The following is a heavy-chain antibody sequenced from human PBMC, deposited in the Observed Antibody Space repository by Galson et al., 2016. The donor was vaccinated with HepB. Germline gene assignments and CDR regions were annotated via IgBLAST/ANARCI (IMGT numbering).Heavy chain of an antibody. CDR2: ISYDGSNK. CDR1: GFTFSSYG. V-gene: IGHV3-30*03. Sequence: SLRLSCAASGFTFSSYGMHWVRQAPGKGLEWVAFISYDGSNKKYADSVKGRFTISRDNSKKTLYLQMTSLKIEDTAVYFCVSGNTGSVFDYWGQGILVTVSS. D-gene: IGHD1-26*01. J-gene: IGHJ4*02. CDR3: VSGNTGSVFDY.